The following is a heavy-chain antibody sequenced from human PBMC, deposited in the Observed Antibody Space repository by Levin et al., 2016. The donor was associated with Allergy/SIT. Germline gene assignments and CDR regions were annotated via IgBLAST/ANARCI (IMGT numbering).Heavy chain of an antibody. J-gene: IGHJ5*02. Sequence: VRQAPGKGLEWVSSISSSSSYIYYADSVKGRFTISRDNAKNSLYLQMNSLRAEDTAVYYCAKATTYYYDSSGYYYDWFDPWGQGTLVTVSS. CDR2: ISSSSSYI. V-gene: IGHV3-21*01. CDR3: AKATTYYYDSSGYYYDWFDP. D-gene: IGHD3-22*01.